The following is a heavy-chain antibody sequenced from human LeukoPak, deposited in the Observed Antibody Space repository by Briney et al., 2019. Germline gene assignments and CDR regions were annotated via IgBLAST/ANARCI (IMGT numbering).Heavy chain of an antibody. D-gene: IGHD3-10*01. CDR3: ARDSQLLLWFGDRRLGYFDY. CDR1: GFTFSSHW. V-gene: IGHV3-7*01. J-gene: IGHJ4*02. CDR2: IKQAGREL. Sequence: GGPLTLSCAASGFTFSSHWMSWVRQAPGKGLEWVANIKQAGRELYYVHSVKGRFTISRDNPNNSLYLQMNSLRADDTAVYYCARDSQLLLWFGDRRLGYFDYWGQGTLVTVFS.